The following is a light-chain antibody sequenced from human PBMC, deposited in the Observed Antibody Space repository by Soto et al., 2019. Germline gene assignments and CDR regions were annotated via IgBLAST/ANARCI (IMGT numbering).Light chain of an antibody. CDR1: QSVTSSS. J-gene: IGKJ3*01. Sequence: EIVLTQSPGTLSLSPGERATLSCRASQSVTSSSLAWYQQKPGQTPRLLMYGASSRATGIPDRFSGSGSGTDFTLTISRLEPEDFAVYYCHQYGSSQFTFGPGIKVDIK. V-gene: IGKV3-20*01. CDR3: HQYGSSQFT. CDR2: GAS.